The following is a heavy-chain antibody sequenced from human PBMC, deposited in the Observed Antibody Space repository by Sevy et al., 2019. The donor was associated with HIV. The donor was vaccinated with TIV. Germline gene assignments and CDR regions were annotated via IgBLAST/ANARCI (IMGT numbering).Heavy chain of an antibody. CDR2: IKQDGSEK. CDR1: GFTFSSYW. J-gene: IGHJ6*02. Sequence: RALRLSCAASGFTFSSYWKSWVRQAAGKGLKWVANIKQDGSEKYHVDSVKGRFTISRDNAKNSLYLQMNSLRAEDTAVYYCTRERYCSGGSCYYYYYYGMDVWGQGTTVTVSS. D-gene: IGHD2-15*01. CDR3: TRERYCSGGSCYYYYYYGMDV. V-gene: IGHV3-7*01.